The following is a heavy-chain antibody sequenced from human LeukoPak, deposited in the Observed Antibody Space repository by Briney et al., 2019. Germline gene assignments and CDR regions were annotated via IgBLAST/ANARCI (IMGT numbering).Heavy chain of an antibody. D-gene: IGHD4/OR15-4a*01. V-gene: IGHV1-69*05. CDR1: GGTFSSYA. CDR3: ARQGYGVSYYFDY. J-gene: IGHJ4*02. Sequence: SVKVSCNASGGTFSSYAISWVRQAPGQGLEWMGGIIPSFGTANYAQKFQGRVTITTDDSTSTAYMELSSLRSEDTAVYYCARQGYGVSYYFDYWGQGTLVTVSS. CDR2: IIPSFGTA.